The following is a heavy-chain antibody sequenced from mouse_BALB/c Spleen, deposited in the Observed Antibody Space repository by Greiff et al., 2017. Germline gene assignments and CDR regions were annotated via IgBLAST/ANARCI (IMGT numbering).Heavy chain of an antibody. CDR2: IWAGGST. CDR3: ARGSAYYRYDKYFDV. D-gene: IGHD2-14*01. J-gene: IGHJ1*01. V-gene: IGHV2-9*02. CDR1: GFSLTSYG. Sequence: QVHVKQSGPGLVAPSQSLSITCTVSGFSLTSYGVHWVRQPPGKGLEWLGVIWAGGSTNYNSALMSRLSISKDNSKSQVFLKMNSLQTDDTAMYYCARGSAYYRYDKYFDVWGAGTTVTVSS.